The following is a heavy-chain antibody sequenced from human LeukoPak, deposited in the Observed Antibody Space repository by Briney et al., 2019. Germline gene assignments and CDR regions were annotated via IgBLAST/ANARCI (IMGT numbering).Heavy chain of an antibody. J-gene: IGHJ3*02. D-gene: IGHD6-19*01. V-gene: IGHV3-66*01. CDR1: GFPVRNNY. CDR2: IYGGRST. Sequence: GGSLRLSCAASGFPVRNNYMHWVRQAPGKGLEWVSVIYGGRSTNYADSVTGRFTISRDNSRNTLYLQMNSLTAADTALYYCARENPGDIEVAEAFDIWGQGTMVTVSS. CDR3: ARENPGDIEVAEAFDI.